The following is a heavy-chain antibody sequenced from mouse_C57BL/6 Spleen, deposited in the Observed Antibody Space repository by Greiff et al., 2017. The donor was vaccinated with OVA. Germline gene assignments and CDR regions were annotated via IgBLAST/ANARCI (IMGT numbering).Heavy chain of an antibody. V-gene: IGHV3-6*01. CDR1: GYSITSGYY. CDR2: ISYDGSN. J-gene: IGHJ3*01. Sequence: EVKVEESGPGLVKPSQSLSLTCSVTGYSITSGYYWNWIRQFPGNQLEWMGYISYDGSNNYNPSLQNRITITRDTYKHQFFLKLNSVTTEDTATYYWATYSDDYDPAWFAYWGQGTLVTVSA. D-gene: IGHD2-4*01. CDR3: ATYSDDYDPAWFAY.